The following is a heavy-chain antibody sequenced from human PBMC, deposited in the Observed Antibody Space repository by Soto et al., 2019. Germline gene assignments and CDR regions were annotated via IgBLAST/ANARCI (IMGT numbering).Heavy chain of an antibody. CDR3: EGEYSAPKYYFDY. CDR2: ISYDGSNK. CDR1: GFTFSSYA. V-gene: IGHV3-30-3*01. D-gene: IGHD2-15*01. J-gene: IGHJ4*02. Sequence: PGGSLRLSCAASGFTFSSYAMHWVRQAPGKGLEWVAVISYDGSNKYYADSVKGRFTISRDNSKNTLYLQMNSLRAEDTAVYYCEGEYSAPKYYFDYWGQGNLVTVSS.